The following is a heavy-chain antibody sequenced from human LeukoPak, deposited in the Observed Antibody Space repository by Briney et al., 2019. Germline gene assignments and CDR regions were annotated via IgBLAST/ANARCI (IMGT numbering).Heavy chain of an antibody. V-gene: IGHV7-4-1*02. CDR1: GYTFTSYA. CDR3: ARDVPKSQQLVRRGWFDP. Sequence: ASVKVSCKASGYTFTSYAMNWVRQAPGQGLEWTGWINTNTGNPTYAQGFTGRFVFSLDTSVSTAYLQISSLKAEDTAVYYCARDVPKSQQLVRRGWFDPWGQGTLVTVSS. CDR2: INTNTGNP. D-gene: IGHD6-13*01. J-gene: IGHJ5*02.